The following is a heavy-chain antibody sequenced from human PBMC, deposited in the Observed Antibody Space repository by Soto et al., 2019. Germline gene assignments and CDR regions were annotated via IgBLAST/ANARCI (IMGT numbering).Heavy chain of an antibody. CDR1: SGSISSSYYY. D-gene: IGHD3-16*01. CDR2: IYYTGST. J-gene: IGHJ6*03. Sequence: QLQLQESGPGLVKPSESLSLTCTVSSGSISSSYYYWGWIRQPPGKGLEWIGAIYYTGSTYYNPPLQSRVTISVDTSKNQFSLKMSSVTAADTAVYFCARLAGAFGYYMDVWGKGATVTVSS. V-gene: IGHV4-39*01. CDR3: ARLAGAFGYYMDV.